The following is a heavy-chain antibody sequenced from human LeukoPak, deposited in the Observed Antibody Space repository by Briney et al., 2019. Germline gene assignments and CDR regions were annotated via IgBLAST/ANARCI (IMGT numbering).Heavy chain of an antibody. CDR3: ARALDLPNDAFDI. Sequence: GGSLRLSCAASGFTFSSYAMHWVRQAPGKGLEWVAVISYDGSNKYYADSVKGRFTISRDNSKNTLYLQMNSLRAEDTAVYYCARALDLPNDAFDIWGQGTMVTVSS. J-gene: IGHJ3*02. CDR2: ISYDGSNK. CDR1: GFTFSSYA. V-gene: IGHV3-30*04. D-gene: IGHD3-3*01.